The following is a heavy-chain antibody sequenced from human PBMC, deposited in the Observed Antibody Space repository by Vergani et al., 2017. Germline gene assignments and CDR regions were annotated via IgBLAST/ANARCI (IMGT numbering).Heavy chain of an antibody. J-gene: IGHJ6*02. V-gene: IGHV3-23*01. D-gene: IGHD2-15*01. CDR2: ISGSGGNT. CDR1: GFTFSSYA. Sequence: EVQLLESGGGLVQPGGSLRLSCGASGFTFSSYAMTWVRQAPGKGLEWVSAISGSGGNTFYTDSVKGRFTISRDNSKDTLYLQMNSLRVDDTAIYYCAKARDPNCKGGNCYSYYYGLDLWGQGTTVTVSS. CDR3: AKARDPNCKGGNCYSYYYGLDL.